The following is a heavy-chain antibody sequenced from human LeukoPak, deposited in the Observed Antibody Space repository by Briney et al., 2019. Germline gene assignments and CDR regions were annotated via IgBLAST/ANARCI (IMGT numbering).Heavy chain of an antibody. Sequence: GRSLRLSCAASGFTFSSYAMSWVRQAPGKGLEWVSAISASGGSTSYADSVKGRFTISRDNSKNTLFLQMNSLRAEDTAIYYCAKDGYYYGSGSHHYDYWGQGTLVTVSS. CDR2: ISASGGST. CDR1: GFTFSSYA. D-gene: IGHD3-10*01. CDR3: AKDGYYYGSGSHHYDY. J-gene: IGHJ4*02. V-gene: IGHV3-23*01.